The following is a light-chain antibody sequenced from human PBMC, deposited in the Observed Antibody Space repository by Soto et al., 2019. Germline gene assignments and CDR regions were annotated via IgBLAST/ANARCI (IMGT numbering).Light chain of an antibody. V-gene: IGKV1-27*01. J-gene: IGKJ4*01. CDR1: QGIAPY. Sequence: DVQMTQSPSSLSAYVGDRVTITCRASQGIAPYLAWFQQKPGKVPKLLIYATSTLQSGVPSRFSGSGSGTDFTLTINSLQPEDVETYYCQKYHSAPLTFGGGTKVEIK. CDR2: ATS. CDR3: QKYHSAPLT.